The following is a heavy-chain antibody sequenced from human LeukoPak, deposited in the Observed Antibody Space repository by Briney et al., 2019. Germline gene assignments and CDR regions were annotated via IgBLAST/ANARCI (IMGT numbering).Heavy chain of an antibody. CDR2: IMPVFGTA. V-gene: IGHV1-69*06. Sequence: GASVKVSCKASGGTFSSYAISWVRQAPGQGLEWMGAIMPVFGTANYAQKFQGRVTINADKSTSTAYMELSSLRSEDTAVYYCARGGYYYDSSGYYHPQENDYWGQGTLVTVSS. J-gene: IGHJ4*02. D-gene: IGHD3-22*01. CDR1: GGTFSSYA. CDR3: ARGGYYYDSSGYYHPQENDY.